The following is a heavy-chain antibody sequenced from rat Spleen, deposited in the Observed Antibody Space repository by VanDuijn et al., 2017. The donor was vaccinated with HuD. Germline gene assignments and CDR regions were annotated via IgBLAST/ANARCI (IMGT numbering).Heavy chain of an antibody. CDR3: ARENYYSADY. CDR2: ITNTGGNI. V-gene: IGHV5-31*01. Sequence: EVQLVESGGGLVQPGRSLKLSCVASGFTFNKYWMNWIRQAPGKGLEWVASITNTGGNIYYPDSVKGRFTISRDNAHTTLYLQLNRLRSEDTATYYCARENYYSADYWGQGVMVTVSS. D-gene: IGHD1-1*01. CDR1: GFTFNKYW. J-gene: IGHJ2*01.